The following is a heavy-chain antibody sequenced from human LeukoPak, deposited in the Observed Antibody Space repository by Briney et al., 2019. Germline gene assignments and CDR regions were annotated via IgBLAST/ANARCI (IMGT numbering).Heavy chain of an antibody. D-gene: IGHD6-13*01. CDR1: GFTFSDYY. V-gene: IGHV3-11*04. CDR2: ISSSGSTI. J-gene: IGHJ4*02. CDR3: ARDPIAAALDWEPTSYYFDY. Sequence: GGSLRLSCAASGFTFSDYYMSWIRQAPGKGLEWVSYISSSGSTIYYADSVKGRFTISRDNAKNSLYLQMNSLRAEDTAVYYCARDPIAAALDWEPTSYYFDYWGQGTLVTVSS.